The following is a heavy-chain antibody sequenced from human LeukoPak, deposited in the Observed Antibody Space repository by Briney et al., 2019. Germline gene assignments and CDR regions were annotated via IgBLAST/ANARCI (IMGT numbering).Heavy chain of an antibody. CDR1: GGTFSSYA. CDR2: IIPIFGTA. V-gene: IGHV1-69*13. Sequence: ASVKVSCKASGGTFSSYAISWVRQAPGQGLEWMGGIIPIFGTANYAQKFQGRVTITADESTSTAYMELSSLRSEDTAVYYCASGNYYDSSGYQYYYYYYMDVWGKGTTVTISS. D-gene: IGHD3-22*01. J-gene: IGHJ6*03. CDR3: ASGNYYDSSGYQYYYYYYMDV.